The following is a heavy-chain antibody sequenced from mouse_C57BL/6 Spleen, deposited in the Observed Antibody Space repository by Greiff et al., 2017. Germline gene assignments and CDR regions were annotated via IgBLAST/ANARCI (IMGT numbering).Heavy chain of an antibody. J-gene: IGHJ1*03. D-gene: IGHD3-1*01. V-gene: IGHV1-80*01. CDR2: IYPGDGDT. CDR1: GYAFSSYW. Sequence: QVQLQQSGAELVKPGASVKMSCKASGYAFSSYWMNWVKQRPGKGLEWIGQIYPGDGDTNYNGKFKGKATLTADKSSSTAYMQLSSLTSEDSAVYFCARGLATRYFDVWGTGTTVTVSS. CDR3: ARGLATRYFDV.